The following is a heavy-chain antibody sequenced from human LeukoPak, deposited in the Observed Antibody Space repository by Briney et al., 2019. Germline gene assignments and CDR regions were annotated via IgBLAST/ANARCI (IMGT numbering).Heavy chain of an antibody. D-gene: IGHD2-15*01. J-gene: IGHJ6*02. CDR2: SNHSGST. CDR1: GGSFSGYY. CDR3: ASQAYCSGGSCSSDRNHYYCGMDV. V-gene: IGHV4-34*01. Sequence: SETLSLTCAVYGGSFSGYYWSWIRQPPGKGLEWIGESNHSGSTNYNPSLKSRVTITVDTSKNQFSLKLSSVTAADTAVYYCASQAYCSGGSCSSDRNHYYCGMDVWGQGTTVTVSS.